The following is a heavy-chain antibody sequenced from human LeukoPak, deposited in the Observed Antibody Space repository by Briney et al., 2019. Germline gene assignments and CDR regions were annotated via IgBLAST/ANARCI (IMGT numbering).Heavy chain of an antibody. J-gene: IGHJ4*02. V-gene: IGHV3-30*18. CDR3: AKDHCSSTSCYSAY. CDR2: ISYDGSNK. D-gene: IGHD2-2*01. CDR1: GFTFRSCG. Sequence: GGSLRLSCAASGFTFRSCGMQWVRQAPGKGLEGVAGISYDGSNKYYADSVKGRFTISRDNSKHTLYLQMNSLSAEDTAVYYCAKDHCSSTSCYSAYWGQGTLVTVSS.